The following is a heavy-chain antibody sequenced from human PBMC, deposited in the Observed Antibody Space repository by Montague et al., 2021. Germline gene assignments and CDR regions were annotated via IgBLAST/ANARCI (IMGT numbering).Heavy chain of an antibody. CDR1: GFTISSWA. Sequence: SLRLSCPASGFTISSWAMRWVRQAPGKGLEWVSLINASGGKTHFADSVTGRFTTSRDRSKNTLYLQMDSLRVEDTAVYYCANFIPSAEMDVWGQGTRVTVSS. CDR2: INASGGKT. CDR3: ANFIPSAEMDV. V-gene: IGHV3-23*01. D-gene: IGHD2-2*02. J-gene: IGHJ6*02.